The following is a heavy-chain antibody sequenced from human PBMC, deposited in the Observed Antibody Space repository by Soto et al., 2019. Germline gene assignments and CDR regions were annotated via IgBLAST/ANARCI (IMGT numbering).Heavy chain of an antibody. J-gene: IGHJ4*02. CDR3: ARGSAVAGTQDY. Sequence: ASVKVSCKYPCYTFTSYGISLFRQAPGQGLEWMGWISAYNGNTNYAQKLQGRVTMTTDTSTSTAYMELRSLRSDDTAVYYCARGSAVAGTQDYWGQGTLVTVSS. CDR2: ISAYNGNT. D-gene: IGHD6-19*01. CDR1: CYTFTSYG. V-gene: IGHV1-18*01.